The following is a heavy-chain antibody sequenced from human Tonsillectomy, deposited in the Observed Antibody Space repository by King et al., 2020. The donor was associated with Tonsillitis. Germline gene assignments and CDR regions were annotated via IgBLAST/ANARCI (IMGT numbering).Heavy chain of an antibody. CDR2: ISYDGSNR. J-gene: IGHJ5*02. Sequence: VQLVESGGGVVQPGGSLRLSCAASGFTLSDFGMHWVRQAPGKGLEWVAIISYDGSNRFHADSVKGRFTISRDNSKNTLYLQMNSLIAEDTAVYYCAKDLSNRRDGYHCGGDLWGQGTLVTVSS. CDR3: AKDLSNRRDGYHCGGDL. CDR1: GFTLSDFG. V-gene: IGHV3-30*18. D-gene: IGHD5-24*01.